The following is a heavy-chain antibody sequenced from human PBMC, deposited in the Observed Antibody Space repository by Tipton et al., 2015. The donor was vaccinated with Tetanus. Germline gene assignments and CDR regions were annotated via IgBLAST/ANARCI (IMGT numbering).Heavy chain of an antibody. J-gene: IGHJ4*02. D-gene: IGHD2-8*01. CDR3: ARGARGWVMYFHLDS. Sequence: SLRLSCAVSGFTFRSYDMSWVRQAPGKGLEWVSSISTSGGDTYYTDSLKGRFIISRDNAKNSLYLQMNSLRAEDTARYFCARGARGWVMYFHLDSWGQGTQVTVSS. CDR2: ISTSGGDT. V-gene: IGHV3-21*01. CDR1: GFTFRSYD.